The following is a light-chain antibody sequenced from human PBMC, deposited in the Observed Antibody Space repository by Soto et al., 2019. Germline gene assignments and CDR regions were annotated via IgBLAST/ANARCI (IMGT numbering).Light chain of an antibody. Sequence: QSALTQPSSASGSPGQSVTISCTGTSSDVGGYNYVSWYQQHPGKAPKLMIYEVSKRPSGVPDRFSGSKSGNTASLTVSGLQAEDEAGYYCSSYAGSNNPHVVFGGGTKVTVL. V-gene: IGLV2-8*01. CDR2: EVS. CDR3: SSYAGSNNPHVV. J-gene: IGLJ2*01. CDR1: SSDVGGYNY.